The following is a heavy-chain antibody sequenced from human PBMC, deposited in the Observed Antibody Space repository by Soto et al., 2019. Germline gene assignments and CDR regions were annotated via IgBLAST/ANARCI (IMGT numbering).Heavy chain of an antibody. Sequence: GGSLRLSCAASGFTFDDYGMSWVRQAPGKGLEWVSGINWNGGSTGYADSVKGRFTISRDNSKNTLYLQMNSLRAEDTAVYYCARVTLFGVVQTLDYWGQGTLVTVSS. CDR2: INWNGGST. D-gene: IGHD3-3*01. J-gene: IGHJ4*02. V-gene: IGHV3-20*04. CDR3: ARVTLFGVVQTLDY. CDR1: GFTFDDYG.